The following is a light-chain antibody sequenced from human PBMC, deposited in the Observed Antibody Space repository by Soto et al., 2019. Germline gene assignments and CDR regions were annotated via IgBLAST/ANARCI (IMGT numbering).Light chain of an antibody. CDR3: ETWDTNVVV. Sequence: QPVLTQSSSACASLGSSVKLTCTLSSGHSTYIIAWHQQQPGKAPRYLMKLEGSGSYNKGSGIPDRFSGSSSGADRYLTISNLQFEDEADYYCETWDTNVVVFGGGTKLTVL. CDR2: LEGSGSY. J-gene: IGLJ2*01. V-gene: IGLV4-60*02. CDR1: SGHSTYI.